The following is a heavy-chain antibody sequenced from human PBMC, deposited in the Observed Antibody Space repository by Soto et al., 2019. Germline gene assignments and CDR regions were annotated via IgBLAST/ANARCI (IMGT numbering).Heavy chain of an antibody. V-gene: IGHV1-69*01. D-gene: IGHD3-22*01. J-gene: IGHJ5*02. CDR3: ARSSGSTQIVVVGSGLDENWFDP. Sequence: GASVKAACKAPGGTFSSYAISWVRQAPGQGLEWMGGIIPIFGIANYAQKFQGRVTITADESTSTAYMELRSLRSADTAVYYCARSSGSTQIVVVGSGLDENWFDPWRKGTLVTIS. CDR2: IIPIFGIA. CDR1: GGTFSSYA.